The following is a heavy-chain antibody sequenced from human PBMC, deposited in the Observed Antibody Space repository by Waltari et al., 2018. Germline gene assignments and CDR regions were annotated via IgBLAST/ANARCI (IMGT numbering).Heavy chain of an antibody. V-gene: IGHV4-59*11. CDR3: ARGSGYGDY. J-gene: IGHJ4*02. D-gene: IGHD3-22*01. CDR2: LYYSGCT. Sequence: QVQLQESGPGLVKPSETLSLTCTVSGGSISSHYWSWIRQPPGKGLEWIGYLYYSGCTNHNPSLKCRVTISLDTSKNQFARKLSSVTAADTAVYYCARGSGYGDYWGQGTLVTVSS. CDR1: GGSISSHY.